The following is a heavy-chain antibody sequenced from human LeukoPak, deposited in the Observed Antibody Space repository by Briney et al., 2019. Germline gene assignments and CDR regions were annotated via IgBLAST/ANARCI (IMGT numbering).Heavy chain of an antibody. J-gene: IGHJ4*02. CDR1: GFTFSSYW. Sequence: PGGSLRLSCAASGFTFSSYWMSWVRQAPGKGLEWVANIKQDGSEKYYVDSVKGRFTISRDNAKNSLYLQMTSLRAEDTAVYYCARAWIQLWFEGATVGLLDYWGQGTLVTVSS. CDR2: IKQDGSEK. D-gene: IGHD5-18*01. CDR3: ARAWIQLWFEGATVGLLDY. V-gene: IGHV3-7*01.